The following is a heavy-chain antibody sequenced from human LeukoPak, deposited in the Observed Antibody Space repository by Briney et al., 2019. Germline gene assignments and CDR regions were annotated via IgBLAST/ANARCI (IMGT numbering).Heavy chain of an antibody. J-gene: IGHJ4*02. CDR2: ISGSSTYI. CDR3: ARDLNYHILTGSLRAYFDS. Sequence: GGSLRLSCVASGFTFRSYSMNWVRQAPGKGLEWVSSISGSSTYIYYADSVKGRFTISRDNANNSLYLQMNSLRADDTAVYYCARDLNYHILTGSLRAYFDSWGQGTGVTVSS. D-gene: IGHD3-9*01. CDR1: GFTFRSYS. V-gene: IGHV3-21*01.